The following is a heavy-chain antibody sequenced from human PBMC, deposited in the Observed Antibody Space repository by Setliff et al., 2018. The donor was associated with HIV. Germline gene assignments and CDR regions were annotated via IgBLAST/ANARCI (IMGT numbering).Heavy chain of an antibody. CDR3: AKDRGGGSYFDY. J-gene: IGHJ4*02. V-gene: IGHV3-30*02. Sequence: GGSLRLSCAASGFTFSNYGINWVRQAPGKGLEWVAFIRYGSINKYYADSVKGRFTISRDNSKSTLYLQMNSLRAEDTAVYYCAKDRGGGSYFDYWGQGTQVTVSS. CDR1: GFTFSNYG. CDR2: IRYGSINK. D-gene: IGHD1-26*01.